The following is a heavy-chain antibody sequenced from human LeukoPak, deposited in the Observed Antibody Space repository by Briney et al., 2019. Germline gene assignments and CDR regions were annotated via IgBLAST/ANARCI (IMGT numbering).Heavy chain of an antibody. J-gene: IGHJ4*02. V-gene: IGHV3-74*01. CDR1: GFSFSSHW. CDR3: VRDLWNYYDSSGYYYEDY. CDR2: INSDGSIT. Sequence: GGSLRLSCAASGFSFSSHWMHWVRQAPGKGLVWVLRINSDGSITSNADSVKGRFTISRDNAKNTLFLQMNSLRAEDTAVYYCVRDLWNYYDSSGYYYEDYWGQGTLVTVSS. D-gene: IGHD3-22*01.